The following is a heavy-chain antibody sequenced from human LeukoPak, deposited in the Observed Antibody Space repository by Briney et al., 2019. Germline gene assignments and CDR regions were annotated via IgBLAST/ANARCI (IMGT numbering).Heavy chain of an antibody. Sequence: ASVKVSCKVSGHTLTELSMHWVRQAPGKGLEWMGGFDPEDGETIYAQKFQGRVTMTEDTSTDTAYMELSSLRSEDTAVYYCATDLGFTMVRGVIFGRALDYWGQGTLVTVSS. V-gene: IGHV1-24*01. J-gene: IGHJ4*02. D-gene: IGHD3-10*01. CDR2: FDPEDGET. CDR3: ATDLGFTMVRGVIFGRALDY. CDR1: GHTLTELS.